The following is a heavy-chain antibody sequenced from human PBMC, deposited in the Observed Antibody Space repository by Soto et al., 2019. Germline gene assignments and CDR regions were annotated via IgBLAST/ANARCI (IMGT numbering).Heavy chain of an antibody. Sequence: HPGRSLRLSCAISGFSVSSNYLSWVRQAPGKGLEWVSVHYSGGSTYYADSVQGRFTISRDKSNNTLYLQMRRVRAEDTAVYFCARHRHPRGTVGATSPLDPWGQGTQVTVSS. CDR2: HYSGGST. CDR1: GFSVSSNY. D-gene: IGHD1-26*01. CDR3: ARHRHPRGTVGATSPLDP. J-gene: IGHJ5*02. V-gene: IGHV3-53*01.